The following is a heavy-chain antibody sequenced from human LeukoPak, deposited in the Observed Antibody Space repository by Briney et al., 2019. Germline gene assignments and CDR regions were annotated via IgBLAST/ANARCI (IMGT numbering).Heavy chain of an antibody. CDR2: VNHSGST. V-gene: IGHV4-34*01. Sequence: SETLSLTCAVYGGSFSGYYWSWIRQPPGKGLEWIGEVNHSGSTNYNPSLKSRVTISVDTSKNQSSLKLSSVTAADTAVYYCARQGARVVSDYWGQGTLVTVSS. J-gene: IGHJ4*02. CDR3: ARQGARVVSDY. CDR1: GGSFSGYY. D-gene: IGHD2-15*01.